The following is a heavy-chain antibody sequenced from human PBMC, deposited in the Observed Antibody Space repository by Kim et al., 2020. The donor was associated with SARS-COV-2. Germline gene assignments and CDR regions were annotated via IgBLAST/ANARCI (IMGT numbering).Heavy chain of an antibody. CDR2: IYGSGST. Sequence: SETLSLTCTVSGGSISSSSYYWVWHRQPPGKGREWIVSIYGSGSTYSNPSLKGRVTIPVDTTKNQFSLKLSTVTAAGTAVYYCARPRAYYDILAGYHNWFDPWGQGTLVTVSS. D-gene: IGHD3-9*01. V-gene: IGHV4-39*01. CDR1: GGSISSSSYY. J-gene: IGHJ5*02. CDR3: ARPRAYYDILAGYHNWFDP.